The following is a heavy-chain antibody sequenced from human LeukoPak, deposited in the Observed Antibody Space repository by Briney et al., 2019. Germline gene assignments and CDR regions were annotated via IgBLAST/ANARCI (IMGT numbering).Heavy chain of an antibody. CDR3: ARSSIAARGWFDP. Sequence: GGSLRLSCSASGFTFSSYAMHWVRQAPGKGLEYVSAISSNGGSTYYADSVKGRFTISRDNSKNMLYLQMSSLRAEDTAVYYCARSSIAARGWFDPWGQGTLVTVSS. CDR2: ISSNGGST. V-gene: IGHV3-64D*09. D-gene: IGHD6-6*01. J-gene: IGHJ5*02. CDR1: GFTFSSYA.